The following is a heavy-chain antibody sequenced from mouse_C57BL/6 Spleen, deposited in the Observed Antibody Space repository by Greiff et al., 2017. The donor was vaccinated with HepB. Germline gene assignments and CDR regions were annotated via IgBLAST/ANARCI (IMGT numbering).Heavy chain of an antibody. Sequence: EVKLMESGGGLVKPGGSLKLSCAASGFTFSDYGMHWVRQAPENGLEWVAYISSGSGTIYYADTVKGRFTITRDNAKNTLFLQLTSLRSEDTAMYYCARRITTVVATNFDVWGTGTTVTVSS. CDR2: ISSGSGTI. D-gene: IGHD1-1*01. J-gene: IGHJ1*03. CDR3: ARRITTVVATNFDV. CDR1: GFTFSDYG. V-gene: IGHV5-17*01.